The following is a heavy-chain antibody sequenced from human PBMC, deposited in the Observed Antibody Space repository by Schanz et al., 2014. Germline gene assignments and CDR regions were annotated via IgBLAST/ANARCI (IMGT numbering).Heavy chain of an antibody. CDR3: AKGRFGELSAFDI. D-gene: IGHD3-10*01. CDR2: IGNGGVTI. CDR1: GFPFSDYF. V-gene: IGHV3-11*01. Sequence: VQLLESGGGLVQPGGSLRLSCTASGFPFSDYFMAWIRQPPGRGLEWVSYIGNGGVTIYYADSVKGRFTISRDNSKNTLYLQMNSLRAEDTAVYYGAKGRFGELSAFDIWGQGTMVTVSS. J-gene: IGHJ3*02.